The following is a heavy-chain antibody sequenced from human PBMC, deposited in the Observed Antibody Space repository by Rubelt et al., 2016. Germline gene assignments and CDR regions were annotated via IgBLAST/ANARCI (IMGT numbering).Heavy chain of an antibody. D-gene: IGHD5-18*01. J-gene: IGHJ4*02. V-gene: IGHV4-34*01. CDR3: AREGSRGYSYGYPVDY. CDR2: INNSGRT. Sequence: QVQLQQWGAGLLKPSETLSLTCAVYGGSFSGYYWSWIRQPPGKGLEWIGEINNSGRTNYNPSPKSRVTIAGDTSKNQFSLELSSVTAADTAVYYCAREGSRGYSYGYPVDYWGQGTLVTVSS. CDR1: GGSFSGYY.